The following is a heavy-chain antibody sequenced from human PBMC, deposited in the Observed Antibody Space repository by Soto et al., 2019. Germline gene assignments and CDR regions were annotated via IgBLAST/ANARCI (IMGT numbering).Heavy chain of an antibody. Sequence: GGSLRLSCAASGFTFSSYWMSWVRQAPGKGLEWVANIKQDGSEKYYVDSVKGRFTISRDNAKNSLYLQMNSLRAEDTAVYYCARDYDILTGYYRPYYYYGMDVWGQGTTVTVSS. CDR2: IKQDGSEK. J-gene: IGHJ6*02. CDR1: GFTFSSYW. CDR3: ARDYDILTGYYRPYYYYGMDV. V-gene: IGHV3-7*04. D-gene: IGHD3-9*01.